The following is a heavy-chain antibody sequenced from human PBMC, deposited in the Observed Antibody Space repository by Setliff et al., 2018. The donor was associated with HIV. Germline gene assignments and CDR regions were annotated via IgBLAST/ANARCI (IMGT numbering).Heavy chain of an antibody. J-gene: IGHJ6*03. CDR2: INHSGGT. CDR1: GGSFSGYY. Sequence: SETLSLTCVVFGGSFSGYYWSWICQPPGKGLEWIGKINHSGGTNYNPALKSRVTISVDTSRNQFSLKLSSVTAADTAVYYCARELGLGTYYYDSTGYSSIWYRNGLTYYYYMDVWGRGTKVTVSS. CDR3: ARELGLGTYYYDSTGYSSIWYRNGLTYYYYMDV. D-gene: IGHD3-22*01. V-gene: IGHV4-34*01.